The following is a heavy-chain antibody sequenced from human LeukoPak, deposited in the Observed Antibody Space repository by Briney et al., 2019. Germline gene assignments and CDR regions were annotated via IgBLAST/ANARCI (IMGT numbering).Heavy chain of an antibody. V-gene: IGHV3-21*04. CDR1: GFTFSSYS. D-gene: IGHD6-19*01. J-gene: IGHJ4*02. CDR3: ARVVGYSSGWIDY. Sequence: GGPLRLSCAASGFTFSSYSMNWVRQAPGKGLEWVSSISSSSSYIYYADSVKGRFTISRDNSKNTLYLQMNSLRAEDTAVYYCARVVGYSSGWIDYWGQGTLVTVSS. CDR2: ISSSSSYI.